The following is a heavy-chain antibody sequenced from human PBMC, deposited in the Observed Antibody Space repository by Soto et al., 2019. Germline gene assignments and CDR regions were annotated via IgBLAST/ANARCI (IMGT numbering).Heavy chain of an antibody. CDR2: ISYDGSNK. Sequence: GGSLRLSCAASGFTFSSYGMHWVRQAPGKGLEWVAVISYDGSNKYYADSVKGRFTISRDNSKNTLYLQMNSLRAEDTAVYYCARDWGHILVVTALDYWGQGTLVTVSS. J-gene: IGHJ4*02. V-gene: IGHV3-30*19. CDR3: ARDWGHILVVTALDY. D-gene: IGHD2-21*02. CDR1: GFTFSSYG.